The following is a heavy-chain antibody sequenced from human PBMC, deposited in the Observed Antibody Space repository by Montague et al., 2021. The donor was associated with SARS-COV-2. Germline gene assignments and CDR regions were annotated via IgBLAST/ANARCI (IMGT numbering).Heavy chain of an antibody. J-gene: IGHJ4*02. CDR3: ARLYGSSFDY. D-gene: IGHD4-17*01. CDR2: FYYAGGN. Sequence: SETLSLTCTVSGGSVSSISSHWGWIRQPPGKGLEYIGSFYYAGGNRYNPSLSSRVTISVATSNDQLSLKMNAVTAAATAVYFSARLYGSSFDYWGQGTLVTVSS. V-gene: IGHV4-39*01. CDR1: GGSVSSISSH.